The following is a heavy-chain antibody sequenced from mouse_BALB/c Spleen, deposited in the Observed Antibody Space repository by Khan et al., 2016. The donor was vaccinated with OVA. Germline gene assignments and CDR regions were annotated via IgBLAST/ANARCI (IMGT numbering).Heavy chain of an antibody. CDR1: GYSITSDYA. J-gene: IGHJ4*01. V-gene: IGHV3-2*02. CDR2: INYSGST. CDR3: ARWGYYVPYYATDY. D-gene: IGHD2-3*01. Sequence: EVQLQESGPGLVKPSQSLSLTCTVTGYSITSDYAWNWIRQFPGNKLEWMGYINYSGSTSYNPSLKSRISITRDTSKNQFFLQLNSVTTEDTATYYCARWGYYVPYYATDYWGQGTSVTVSS.